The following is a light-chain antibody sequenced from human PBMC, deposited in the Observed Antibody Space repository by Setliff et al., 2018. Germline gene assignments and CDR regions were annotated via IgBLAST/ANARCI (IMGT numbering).Light chain of an antibody. V-gene: IGLV2-14*01. CDR2: EVS. CDR1: SSDVGDYKY. CDR3: SSYTSLSTRV. J-gene: IGLJ1*01. Sequence: QSVLTQPASVSGSPGQSITISCTGTSSDVGDYKYVSWYQQLPGKAPKLIIFEVSNRPSGIPNRFSGSKSGSTASLSISGLQAEDEADYYCSSYTSLSTRVFGTGTKVTVL.